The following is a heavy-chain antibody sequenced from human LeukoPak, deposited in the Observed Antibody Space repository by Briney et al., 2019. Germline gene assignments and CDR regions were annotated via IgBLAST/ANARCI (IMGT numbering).Heavy chain of an antibody. CDR2: ISPSGDRT. Sequence: ASVKVSCKASGYTFTSYFIHWVRQAPGQGLEWVGIISPSGDRTNYAQKFQGRVTMTRDTSTNTVYMELRGLRYEDTAEYYCAGDSQQPWLARFDYWGQGALVTVSS. CDR3: AGDSQQPWLARFDY. J-gene: IGHJ4*02. CDR1: GYTFTSYF. D-gene: IGHD6-19*01. V-gene: IGHV1-46*01.